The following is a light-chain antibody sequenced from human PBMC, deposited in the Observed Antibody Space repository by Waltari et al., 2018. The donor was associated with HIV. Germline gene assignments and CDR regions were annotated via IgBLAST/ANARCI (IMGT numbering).Light chain of an antibody. CDR3: QQYGSSLWWT. CDR2: GAS. CDR1: QSVSSSY. V-gene: IGKV3-20*01. Sequence: EIVLTQSPGTLSLSPGERATLSCRASQSVSSSYLAWYQQKPGQAPRLLIYGASSRATGIPDRFSGSGSVTDFTLTISRLGPEDFAVYYCQQYGSSLWWTFGQGTKVEIK. J-gene: IGKJ1*01.